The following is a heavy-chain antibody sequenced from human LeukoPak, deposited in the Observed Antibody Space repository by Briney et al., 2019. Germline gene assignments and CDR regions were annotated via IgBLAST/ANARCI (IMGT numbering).Heavy chain of an antibody. CDR2: IYYSGTT. V-gene: IGHV4-30-4*07. J-gene: IGHJ3*02. CDR1: GGSISSSTYS. D-gene: IGHD3-10*01. CDR3: ARDGTYYYAFDI. Sequence: SQTLSLTCAVSGGSISSSTYSWSWIRQPPGKGLEWIGYIYYSGTTYYNPSLKSRVTISVDTSKNQFSLKLSSVTAADTAVYYCARDGTYYYAFDIWGQGTMVTVSS.